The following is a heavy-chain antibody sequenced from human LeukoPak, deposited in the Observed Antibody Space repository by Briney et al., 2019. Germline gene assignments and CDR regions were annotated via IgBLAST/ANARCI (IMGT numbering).Heavy chain of an antibody. D-gene: IGHD3-16*02. J-gene: IGHJ4*02. V-gene: IGHV4-59*08. CDR2: IYYSGST. CDR1: GGSFSGYY. CDR3: ARHGQRYDYVWGSYRPVSFFDY. Sequence: SETLSLTCAVYGGSFSGYYWNWIRQPPGKGLEWIGYIYYSGSTNYNPSLKSRVTISVDTSKNQFSLKLSSVTAADTAVYYCARHGQRYDYVWGSYRPVSFFDYWGQGTLVTVSS.